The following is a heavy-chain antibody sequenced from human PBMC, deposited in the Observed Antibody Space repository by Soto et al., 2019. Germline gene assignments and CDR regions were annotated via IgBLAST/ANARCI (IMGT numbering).Heavy chain of an antibody. J-gene: IGHJ6*02. Sequence: PSQTLSLTCAISGDSVSSNSAAWNWIRQSPSRGLEWLGRTYYRSKWYNDYAVSVKSRITINPDTSKNQFSLQLNSVTPEDTAVYYCAREFTNSAPYYYYYYGMYVWGQGTTVTVSS. V-gene: IGHV6-1*01. D-gene: IGHD1-26*01. CDR2: TYYRSKWYN. CDR3: AREFTNSAPYYYYYYGMYV. CDR1: GDSVSSNSAA.